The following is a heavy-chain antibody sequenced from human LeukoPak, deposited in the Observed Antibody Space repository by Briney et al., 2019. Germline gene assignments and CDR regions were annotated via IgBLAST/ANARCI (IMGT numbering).Heavy chain of an antibody. CDR1: GFTFSSYA. J-gene: IGHJ3*02. Sequence: PGGSLRLSCAASGFTFSSYAMSWDRQAPGRGLEWVSAISGSGGSTYYADSVKGRFTISRDNSKNTLYLQMNSLRAEDTAVYCRAIRTVTRGAFDIWGQGTMVTVSS. CDR3: AIRTVTRGAFDI. D-gene: IGHD4-17*01. CDR2: ISGSGGST. V-gene: IGHV3-23*01.